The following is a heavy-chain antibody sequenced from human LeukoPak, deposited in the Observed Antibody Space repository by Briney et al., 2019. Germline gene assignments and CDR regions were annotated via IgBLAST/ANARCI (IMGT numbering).Heavy chain of an antibody. CDR2: ISAYNGNT. J-gene: IGHJ4*02. D-gene: IGHD3-10*01. V-gene: IGHV1-18*01. CDR1: GYTFTSYG. Sequence: ASVKVSCKASGYTFTSYGISWVRQAPGQGLEWMGWISAYNGNTNYAQKLQGRVTMTTDTSTSTAYMELRSRRSDDTAVYYCARGLWFGELSSFGYWGQGTLVTVSS. CDR3: ARGLWFGELSSFGY.